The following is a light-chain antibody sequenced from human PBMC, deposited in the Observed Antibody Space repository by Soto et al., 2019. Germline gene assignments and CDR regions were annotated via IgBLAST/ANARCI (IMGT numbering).Light chain of an antibody. CDR3: QQRTNRPPIT. J-gene: IGKJ5*01. CDR2: DTS. V-gene: IGKV3-11*01. Sequence: EIVLTQSPATRSLSPGERATLSCRASQSLSSYLAWYQQKPGQAPRLLIFDTSNRATGIPARFSGSGSGTDFTLTISGLEPEDFAVYYCQQRTNRPPITFGQGTRLEIK. CDR1: QSLSSY.